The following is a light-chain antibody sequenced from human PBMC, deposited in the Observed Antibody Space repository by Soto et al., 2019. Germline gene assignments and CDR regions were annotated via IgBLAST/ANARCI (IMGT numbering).Light chain of an antibody. J-gene: IGKJ1*01. CDR1: QDISNS. CDR3: QHYFSPPWT. CDR2: GAS. V-gene: IGKV1-16*02. Sequence: DIQLTQSPSSLSASVGDRVIITCRASQDISNSLAWFQQRPGKAPKSLMYGASTLQSGVPSHFSGSGSGTVFTLTISSLQREDFATYYCQHYFSPPWTFGQGTKVELK.